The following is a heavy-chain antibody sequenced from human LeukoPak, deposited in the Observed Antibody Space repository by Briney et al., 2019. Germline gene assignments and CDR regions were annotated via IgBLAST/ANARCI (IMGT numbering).Heavy chain of an antibody. CDR3: ARVSNVQGSFDAFDI. Sequence: ASVKVSCKASGYTFTSYYMHWVRQAPGQGLEWMGIINPSGGSTSYAQKFQGRVTMTRDTSTSTVYMELSSLRSEDTAVYYCARVSNVQGSFDAFDIWGQGTMVTVSS. D-gene: IGHD2-8*01. CDR2: INPSGGST. V-gene: IGHV1-46*01. CDR1: GYTFTSYY. J-gene: IGHJ3*02.